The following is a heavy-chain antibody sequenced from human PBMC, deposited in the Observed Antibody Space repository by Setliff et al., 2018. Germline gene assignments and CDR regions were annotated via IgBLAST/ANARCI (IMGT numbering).Heavy chain of an antibody. D-gene: IGHD3-22*01. CDR2: INPSSGRT. V-gene: IGHV1-46*01. J-gene: IGHJ3*02. CDR3: ARDVFPYHYEGAFDI. CDR1: GYTFTSHY. Sequence: ASVKVSCKASGYTFTSHYMHWVRQAPGLGLEWMGTINPSSGRTCYAQKFQGRVTMTRDTSTSTVYMDMSSLRSEDTAVYYCARDVFPYHYEGAFDIWGQGTMVTVS.